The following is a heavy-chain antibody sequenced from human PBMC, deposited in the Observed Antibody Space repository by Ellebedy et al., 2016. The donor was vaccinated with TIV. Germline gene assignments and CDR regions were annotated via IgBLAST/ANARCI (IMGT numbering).Heavy chain of an antibody. V-gene: IGHV4-59*08. D-gene: IGHD6-13*01. Sequence: MPSETLSLTCTVSGGSISSYYWSWIRQPPGKGLEWIGYIYYSGSTNYNPSLKSRVTISVDTSKNQFSLKLSSVTAADTAVYYCARHVPPYSSSWYVFGIPSSHAYYYYGMDVWGQGTTVTVSS. CDR3: ARHVPPYSSSWYVFGIPSSHAYYYYGMDV. CDR2: IYYSGST. J-gene: IGHJ6*02. CDR1: GGSISSYY.